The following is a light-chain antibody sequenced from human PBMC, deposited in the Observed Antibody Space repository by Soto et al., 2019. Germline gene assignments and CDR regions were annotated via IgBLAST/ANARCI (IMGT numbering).Light chain of an antibody. Sequence: DIQMTQSPSTLSASVGDRVTITCRASQSISSWLAWYQQKPGKAPNLLIYKASSLQSGVPSRFSGSGSGTEFTLTISSLQPDDFATYYCQQYNSHPRTFGQGTKVEIK. J-gene: IGKJ1*01. V-gene: IGKV1-5*03. CDR1: QSISSW. CDR2: KAS. CDR3: QQYNSHPRT.